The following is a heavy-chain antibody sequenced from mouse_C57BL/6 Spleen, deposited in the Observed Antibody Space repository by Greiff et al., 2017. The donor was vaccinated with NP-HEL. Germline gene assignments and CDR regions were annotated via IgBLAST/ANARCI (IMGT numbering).Heavy chain of an antibody. CDR1: GFTFTDYY. J-gene: IGHJ2*01. CDR3: ARSLYDYDDYFDY. CDR2: IRNKANGYTT. D-gene: IGHD2-4*01. V-gene: IGHV7-3*01. Sequence: DVHLVESGGGLVQPGGSLSLSCAASGFTFTDYYMSWVRQPPGKALEWLGFIRNKANGYTTAYSASVKGRFTISRDNSQSILYLQMNALRAEDSATYYCARSLYDYDDYFDYWGQGTTLTVSS.